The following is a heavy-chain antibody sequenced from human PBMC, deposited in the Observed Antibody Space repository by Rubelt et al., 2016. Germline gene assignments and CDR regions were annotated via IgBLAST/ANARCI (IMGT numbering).Heavy chain of an antibody. Sequence: QVQLQQWGAGLLKPSETLSLTCAVYGGSFSGYYWSWIRQPPGKGLEWIGYIYYSGSTYYNPSLKSRVTISVDTSKNQFSLKLSSVTAADTAVYYCARDSRVGATGTLDYWGQGTLVTVSS. CDR1: GGSFSGYY. V-gene: IGHV4-34*01. CDR2: IYYSGST. CDR3: ARDSRVGATGTLDY. D-gene: IGHD1-26*01. J-gene: IGHJ4*02.